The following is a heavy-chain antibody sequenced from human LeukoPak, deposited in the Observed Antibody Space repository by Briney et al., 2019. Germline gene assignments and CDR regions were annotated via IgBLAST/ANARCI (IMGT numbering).Heavy chain of an antibody. CDR2: ISGSGGST. Sequence: SGGSLRLSCAASGFTFSSYAMSWVRQAPGKGLEWVSAISGSGGSTYYADSVKGRFTISRDSSKNTLYLQMNSLRAEDTAVYYCANVVYCGGDCYSAAFDIWGQGTMVTVSS. CDR1: GFTFSSYA. D-gene: IGHD2-21*01. CDR3: ANVVYCGGDCYSAAFDI. V-gene: IGHV3-23*01. J-gene: IGHJ3*02.